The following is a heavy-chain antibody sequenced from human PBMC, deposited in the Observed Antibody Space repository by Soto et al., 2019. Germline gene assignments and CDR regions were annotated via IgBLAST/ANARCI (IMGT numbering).Heavy chain of an antibody. CDR2: INHSGST. D-gene: IGHD2-15*01. CDR3: ARGLVVAATRVGWFDP. CDR1: GGSFRDYN. Sequence: SEPLCLTCGVDGGSFRDYNCRWIRQPPGKGLEWIGEINHSGSTNYNPSLKSRVTISVDTSKNQFSLKLSSVTAADTAVYYCARGLVVAATRVGWFDPWGQGTLVTVSS. V-gene: IGHV4-34*01. J-gene: IGHJ5*02.